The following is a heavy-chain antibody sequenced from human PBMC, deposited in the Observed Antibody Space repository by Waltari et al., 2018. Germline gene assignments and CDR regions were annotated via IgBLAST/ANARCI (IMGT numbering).Heavy chain of an antibody. CDR3: ARGGYCSSTSCYRWFDP. D-gene: IGHD2-2*01. J-gene: IGHJ5*02. V-gene: IGHV4-34*01. Sequence: QVQLQQWGAGLLKPSETLSLTCAVYGGSFRGYYWSWLRQPPGKGLEWIGEINHSGSTNYNPSLKSRVTISVDTSKNQFSLKLSSVTAADTAVYYCARGGYCSSTSCYRWFDPWGQGTLVTVSS. CDR1: GGSFRGYY. CDR2: INHSGST.